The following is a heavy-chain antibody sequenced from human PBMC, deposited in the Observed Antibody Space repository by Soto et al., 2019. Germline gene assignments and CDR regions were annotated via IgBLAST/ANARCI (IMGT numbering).Heavy chain of an antibody. D-gene: IGHD3-3*01. J-gene: IGHJ4*02. CDR1: GGSISSGGYY. CDR2: IYYSGST. Sequence: SETLSLTCTVSGGSISSGGYYWSWIRQHPGKGLEWIGYIYYSGSTYYNPSLKSRVTISVDTSKNQFSLKLSSVTAADTAVYYCARLDFWSGYYLYDYWGQGTLVTVSS. CDR3: ARLDFWSGYYLYDY. V-gene: IGHV4-31*03.